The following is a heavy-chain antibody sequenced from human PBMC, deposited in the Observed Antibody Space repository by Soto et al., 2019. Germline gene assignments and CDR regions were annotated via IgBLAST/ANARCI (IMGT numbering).Heavy chain of an antibody. CDR3: AKVKEVGAITLFDY. V-gene: IGHV3-23*01. CDR2: ISGSGGIT. J-gene: IGHJ4*02. CDR1: GFTFSSYA. D-gene: IGHD1-26*01. Sequence: EVQLLESGGGLVQPGGSLRLSCAASGFTFSSYAMNWVRQAPGKGLEWVSAISGSGGITYYADSVKGRFTISRDNSKITLYLQMNSLRAEDTAVYYCAKVKEVGAITLFDYWGQGTLVTVSS.